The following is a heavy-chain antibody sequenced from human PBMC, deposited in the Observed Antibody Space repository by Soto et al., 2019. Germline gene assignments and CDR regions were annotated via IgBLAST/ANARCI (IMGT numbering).Heavy chain of an antibody. CDR1: RGTFSTYA. J-gene: IGHJ2*01. CDR2: TIPLFGTA. D-gene: IGHD6-19*01. V-gene: IGHV1-69*13. Sequence: QVQLVQSGAEVKKPGSSVKVSCKASRGTFSTYAINWVRQAPGQGLEWMGGTIPLFGTANYAQKFQGRVMITADESTSTADMDLSSLRSEDTAVYYCAQTLGSAVAGPGRFDLWGRGTLITVSS. CDR3: AQTLGSAVAGPGRFDL.